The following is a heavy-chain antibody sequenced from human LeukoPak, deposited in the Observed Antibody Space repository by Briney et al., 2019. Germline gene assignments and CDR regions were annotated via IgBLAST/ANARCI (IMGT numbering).Heavy chain of an antibody. J-gene: IGHJ1*01. Sequence: GGSLRLSCVASGFTFSSDWMHWVRQAPGKGLVWVSRINGAGTSISYADSVKGRFTISRDNAKNTLYLQMNSLRAEDSAAYYCLRSRGNSYGYWDSWDQGTLVTVSS. CDR1: GFTFSSDW. D-gene: IGHD5-18*01. CDR3: LRSRGNSYGYWDS. CDR2: INGAGTSI. V-gene: IGHV3-74*01.